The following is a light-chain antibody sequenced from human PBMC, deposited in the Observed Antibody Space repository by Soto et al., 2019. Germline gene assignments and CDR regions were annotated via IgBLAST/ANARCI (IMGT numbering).Light chain of an antibody. J-gene: IGKJ1*01. CDR3: QQYNTFWT. V-gene: IGKV1-5*01. CDR2: DVS. CDR1: HSIGAW. Sequence: MNQYRSNLSASVGERVANAWRASHSIGAWLAWYQVKPGKAPKLLIYDVSTLGSGVPSRFSGSGSGTDFTLTISGLQPDDSATYFCQQYNTFWTFAQGTKVDIK.